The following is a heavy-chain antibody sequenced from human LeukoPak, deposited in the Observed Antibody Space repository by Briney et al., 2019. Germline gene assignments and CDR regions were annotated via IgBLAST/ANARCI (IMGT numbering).Heavy chain of an antibody. CDR3: ARGPLGTTVTAFDY. CDR2: ISSSSSTI. Sequence: GGPLTLSCAACGLPFNSYSMHWLRQARGKGLEWVSYISSSSSTIYYAVSVKGRFTISRDNAKNSLYLQMNSLRDEDTAVYYCARGPLGTTVTAFDYWGQGTLVTVSS. V-gene: IGHV3-48*02. D-gene: IGHD4-17*01. J-gene: IGHJ4*02. CDR1: GLPFNSYS.